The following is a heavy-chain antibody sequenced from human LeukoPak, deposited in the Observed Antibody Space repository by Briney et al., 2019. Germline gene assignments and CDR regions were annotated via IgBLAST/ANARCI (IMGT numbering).Heavy chain of an antibody. Sequence: GGSLRLSCAASGFSFSSYAMYWVRQPPGKGLVWVSRVHGDGNNIGYAASVRGRFTISRDNAKNTLYLQMNSLRPEDTAVYYCARARVGDPTDYWGQGPLVTVSS. CDR3: ARARVGDPTDY. D-gene: IGHD1-26*01. CDR1: GFSFSSYA. CDR2: VHGDGNNI. J-gene: IGHJ4*02. V-gene: IGHV3-74*01.